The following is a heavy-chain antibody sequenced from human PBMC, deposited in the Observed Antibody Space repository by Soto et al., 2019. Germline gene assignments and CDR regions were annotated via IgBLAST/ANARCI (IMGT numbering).Heavy chain of an antibody. D-gene: IGHD3-10*01. CDR2: MYHSGST. Sequence: SETLSLTCAVSGGSISSGGYSWSWIRQPPGKGLEWTGYMYHSGSTYYNPSLKSRVTIAVDTSKNQFSLKLTSVTAADTAVYYGARGGIISLVRGWIPSAWYGLDVWGQGTMVTVSS. CDR3: ARGGIISLVRGWIPSAWYGLDV. CDR1: GGSISSGGYS. J-gene: IGHJ6*02. V-gene: IGHV4-30-2*01.